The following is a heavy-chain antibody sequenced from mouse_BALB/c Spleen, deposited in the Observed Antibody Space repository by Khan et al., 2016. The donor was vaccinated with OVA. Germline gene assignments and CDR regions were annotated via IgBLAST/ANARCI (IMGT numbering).Heavy chain of an antibody. Sequence: QIQLVQSGPELKKPGETVRISCKASGYTFTTAGIQWVQKMPGKGLKWIGWINTHSGVPKYAEDFKGRFAFSLEISVSTAYLQLTNLKNDDTATYFCARGGAAYDRNGGGAMEYWGQGTLVTVSS. CDR1: GYTFTTAG. D-gene: IGHD2-5*01. CDR3: ARGGAAYDRNGGGAMEY. J-gene: IGHJ4*01. CDR2: INTHSGVP. V-gene: IGHV9-4*02.